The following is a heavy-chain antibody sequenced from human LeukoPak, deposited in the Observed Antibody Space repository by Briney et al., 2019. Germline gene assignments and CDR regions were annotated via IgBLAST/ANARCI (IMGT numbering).Heavy chain of an antibody. V-gene: IGHV3-21*01. Sequence: GGSLRLSCSASGFTFSSYGLSWVRQAPGKGLEWVSDISTSGSNTYYADSVKGRFTISRDNAKNSLYLQMNSLRAEDTAVYYCARAPHSPRAIWGQGTMVTVSS. CDR2: ISTSGSNT. CDR3: ARAPHSPRAI. J-gene: IGHJ3*02. CDR1: GFTFSSYG.